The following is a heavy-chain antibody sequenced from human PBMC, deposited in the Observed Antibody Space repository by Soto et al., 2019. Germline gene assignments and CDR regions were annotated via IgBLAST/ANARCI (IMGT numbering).Heavy chain of an antibody. Sequence: QVHLVASGGGVVQPGRSLRLSCVASGFTFSTYGMHWVRQAPGKGLEWVAVIWYDGSKTYHAESVKGRFTISRDNSKKTVYLQRSSLRAEDTAVYYCARDIWFEKSKCLDYWGQGTLVTVSS. CDR1: GFTFSTYG. CDR3: ARDIWFEKSKCLDY. D-gene: IGHD3-10*01. V-gene: IGHV3-33*01. CDR2: IWYDGSKT. J-gene: IGHJ4*02.